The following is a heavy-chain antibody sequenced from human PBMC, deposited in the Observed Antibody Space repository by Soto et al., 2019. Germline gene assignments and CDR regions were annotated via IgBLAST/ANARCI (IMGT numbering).Heavy chain of an antibody. D-gene: IGHD3-10*01. CDR1: GFTFNDHY. CDR3: VLWVRGVINY. Sequence: EVHLVESGGGLVQPGGSLRLSCATSGFTFNDHYLDWVRQAAGKGLEWVGRSKNRGQGFATEYAASVQGRFTVSRDDSTRSPYRHMNSLKTADTAVYYCVLWVRGVINYWGKGTLVTVPS. V-gene: IGHV3-72*01. J-gene: IGHJ4*02. CDR2: SKNRGQGFAT.